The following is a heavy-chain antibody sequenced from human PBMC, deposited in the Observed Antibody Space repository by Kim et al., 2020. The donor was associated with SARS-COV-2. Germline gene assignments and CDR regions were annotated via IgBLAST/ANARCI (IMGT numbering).Heavy chain of an antibody. CDR2: ST. CDR3: ARDSSYGMDV. V-gene: IGHV4-34*01. Sequence: STNYNPSLKSRVTISVDTSKNQCSLKLSSVTAADTAVYYCARDSSYGMDVWGQGTTVTVSS. J-gene: IGHJ6*02. D-gene: IGHD2-15*01.